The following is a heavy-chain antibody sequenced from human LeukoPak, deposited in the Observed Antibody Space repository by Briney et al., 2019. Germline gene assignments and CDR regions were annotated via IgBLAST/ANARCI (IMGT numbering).Heavy chain of an antibody. Sequence: GGSLKLSCAASGFTFSGSTMHWVRQASGKGLEWVGSIRSKADNYATVYTASVKGRFTISRDDSKNTAYLQMNSLNIEDTAVYFCTSSGHYSVFEYWGQGTLVTVSS. CDR1: GFTFSGST. V-gene: IGHV3-73*01. J-gene: IGHJ4*02. CDR3: TSSGHYSVFEY. D-gene: IGHD3-22*01. CDR2: IRSKADNYAT.